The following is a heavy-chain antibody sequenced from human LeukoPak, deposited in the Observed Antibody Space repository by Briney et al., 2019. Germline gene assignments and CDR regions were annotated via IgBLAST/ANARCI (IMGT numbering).Heavy chain of an antibody. CDR3: ARDLNYGTPFDS. D-gene: IGHD2-15*01. Sequence: PGESLRLSCAASGFTVSSDYMSWVRQAPGKGLEWVSVIYSGGSTYYADSVKGRFTISRDNSKNTLYLQMNSLRAEDTAVYYCARDLNYGTPFDSWGQGTLVTVSS. J-gene: IGHJ4*02. CDR1: GFTVSSDY. V-gene: IGHV3-53*01. CDR2: IYSGGST.